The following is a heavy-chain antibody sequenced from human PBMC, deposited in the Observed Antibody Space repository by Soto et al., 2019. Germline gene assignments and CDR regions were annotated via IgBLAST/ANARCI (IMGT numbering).Heavy chain of an antibody. Sequence: GGSLRLSCAASGFTVSSNYMSWVRQAPGKGLEWVSVIYSGGSTYYADSVKGRFTISRDNSKNTLYLQMNSLRAEDTAVYYCARDRQGYCSGGSCYSLGYWGQGTLVTVSS. CDR2: IYSGGST. CDR1: GFTVSSNY. D-gene: IGHD2-15*01. CDR3: ARDRQGYCSGGSCYSLGY. J-gene: IGHJ4*02. V-gene: IGHV3-66*01.